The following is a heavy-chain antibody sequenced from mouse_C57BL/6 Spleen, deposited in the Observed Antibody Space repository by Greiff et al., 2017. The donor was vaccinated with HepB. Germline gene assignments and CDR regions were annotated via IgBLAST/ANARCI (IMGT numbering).Heavy chain of an antibody. D-gene: IGHD2-5*01. CDR3: ALGGLYYSNYCDY. CDR2: IHPSDSDT. V-gene: IGHV1-74*01. CDR1: GYTFTSYW. Sequence: QVQLQQPGAELVKPGASVKVSCKASGYTFTSYWMHWVKQRPGLGLEWIGRIHPSDSDTNYNQKFKGKATLTVDKSSSTAYMQLSSLTSEDPAVYYCALGGLYYSNYCDYWGQGTSLTVSS. J-gene: IGHJ2*02.